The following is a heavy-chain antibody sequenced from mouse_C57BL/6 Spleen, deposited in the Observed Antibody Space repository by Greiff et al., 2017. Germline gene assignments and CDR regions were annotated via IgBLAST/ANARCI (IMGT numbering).Heavy chain of an antibody. Sequence: QVQLKQPGAELVKPGASVKLSCKASGYTFTSYWMHWVKQRPGQGLEWIGMIHPNSGSTNYNEKFKSKATLTVDKSSSTAYMQLSSLTSEDSAVYYCARDYGKDFDYWGQGTTLTLSS. V-gene: IGHV1-64*01. J-gene: IGHJ2*01. CDR3: ARDYGKDFDY. CDR2: IHPNSGST. D-gene: IGHD2-1*01. CDR1: GYTFTSYW.